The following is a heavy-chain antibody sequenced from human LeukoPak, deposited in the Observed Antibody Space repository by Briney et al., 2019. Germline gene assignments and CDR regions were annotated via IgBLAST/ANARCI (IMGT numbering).Heavy chain of an antibody. V-gene: IGHV3-9*01. CDR1: GFTFDDYA. CDR3: AKATGRYYYDSTAGY. J-gene: IGHJ4*02. CDR2: ISWNSGSI. Sequence: PGRSLRLSCAASGFTFDDYAMHWVRHAPGKGLEWVSGISWNSGSIGYADSVKGRFTISRDNAKNSLYLQMNSLRAEDTALYYCAKATGRYYYDSTAGYWGQGTLVTVSS. D-gene: IGHD3-22*01.